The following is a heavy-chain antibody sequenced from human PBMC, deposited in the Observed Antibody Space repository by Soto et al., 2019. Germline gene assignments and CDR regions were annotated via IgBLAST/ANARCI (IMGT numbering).Heavy chain of an antibody. Sequence: QLQLQESGPGLVKPSETLSLTCTVSGGSISSSSYYWGWIRQPPGKGLEWIGSIYYSGSTYYNPSLKSRVTISVDTSKNQFSLKLSSVTAADPAVYYCARQSSSWHDAFDIWGQGTMVTVSS. CDR1: GGSISSSSYY. CDR3: ARQSSSWHDAFDI. J-gene: IGHJ3*02. D-gene: IGHD6-13*01. CDR2: IYYSGST. V-gene: IGHV4-39*01.